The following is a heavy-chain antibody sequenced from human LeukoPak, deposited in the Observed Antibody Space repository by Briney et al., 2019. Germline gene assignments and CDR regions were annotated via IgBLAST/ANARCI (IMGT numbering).Heavy chain of an antibody. CDR1: GFTFSSYA. CDR3: AKGGDYVYYYYYMDV. J-gene: IGHJ6*03. D-gene: IGHD4-17*01. Sequence: GGSLRLSCAASGFTFSSYAMSWIRQAPGKGREWASAISGRGGSTYYADSVKGRFTISRDNSKNTLYLQMNSLRAEDTAVYYCAKGGDYVYYYYYMDVWGKGTTVTVSS. V-gene: IGHV3-23*01. CDR2: ISGRGGST.